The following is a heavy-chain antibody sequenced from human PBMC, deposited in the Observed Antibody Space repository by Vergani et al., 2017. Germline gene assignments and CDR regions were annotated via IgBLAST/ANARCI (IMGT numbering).Heavy chain of an antibody. CDR2: MNPNSGNT. V-gene: IGHV1-8*01. J-gene: IGHJ6*03. CDR1: GYTFTSYD. D-gene: IGHD6-19*01. Sequence: QVQLVQSGAEVKKPGASVKVSCKASGYTFTSYDINWVRQATGQGLEWMGWMNPNSGNTGYAQKFQGRVTMTRNTSISTTYMELSSLRSEDTAVYYCARGYSSGLENYYYYNYIDVWGKGTTVTVSS. CDR3: ARGYSSGLENYYYYNYIDV.